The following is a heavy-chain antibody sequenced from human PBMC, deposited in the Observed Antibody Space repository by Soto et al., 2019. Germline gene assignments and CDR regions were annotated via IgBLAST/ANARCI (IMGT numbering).Heavy chain of an antibody. V-gene: IGHV4-31*11. D-gene: IGHD3-22*01. CDR1: GGSMSRGGYY. Sequence: TLSLTCAVSGGSMSRGGYYWRWVRPRPGKGLEWIGYIYYSGSTYYNPSLKSRVTISVDTSKNQFSLKLSSVTAADTAVYYCQGVNYYDSSGYYYFDYWGQGTLVTVSS. CDR2: IYYSGST. CDR3: QGVNYYDSSGYYYFDY. J-gene: IGHJ4*02.